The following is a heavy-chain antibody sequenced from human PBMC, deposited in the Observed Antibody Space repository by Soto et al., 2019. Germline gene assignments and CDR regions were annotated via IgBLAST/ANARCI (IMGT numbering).Heavy chain of an antibody. CDR1: GFTFSSYG. D-gene: IGHD3-10*01. J-gene: IGHJ4*02. V-gene: IGHV3-30*18. Sequence: PGGSLRLSCAASGFTFSSYGMHWVRQAPGKGLEWVAVISYDGSNKYYADSVKGRFTISRDNSKNTLYLQMNSLRAEDTAVYYCAKAGPSRAPAGWGQGTLVTVSS. CDR2: ISYDGSNK. CDR3: AKAGPSRAPAG.